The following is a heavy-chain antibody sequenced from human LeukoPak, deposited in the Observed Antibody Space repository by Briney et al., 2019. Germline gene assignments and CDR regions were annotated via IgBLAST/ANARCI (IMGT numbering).Heavy chain of an antibody. Sequence: GGSLRLSCAASGFTFSSYSMNWVRQAPGKGLEWVSSISSSSSYIYYADSVKGRFTISRDNAKNSLYLQMNSLRAEDTAVYYCASWLVPSCGGSCYDYWGQGTLVTVSS. D-gene: IGHD2-15*01. CDR2: ISSSSSYI. V-gene: IGHV3-21*01. CDR3: ASWLVPSCGGSCYDY. J-gene: IGHJ4*02. CDR1: GFTFSSYS.